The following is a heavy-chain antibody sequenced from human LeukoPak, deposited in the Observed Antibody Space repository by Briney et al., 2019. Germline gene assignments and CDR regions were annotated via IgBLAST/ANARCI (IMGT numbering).Heavy chain of an antibody. CDR2: IYTGGTP. CDR3: AKYFVVDGTANAFDV. CDR1: GYTVSNNY. J-gene: IGHJ3*01. V-gene: IGHV3-53*01. Sequence: GGSLRLSCAASGYTVSNNYMTWVRQAPGRGLEWVSVIYTGGTPHYADSVKGRFTISKDNSKNTLYLQMDNLRVEDTAVYYCAKYFVVDGTANAFDVWGQGTLVTVSS. D-gene: IGHD2-21*01.